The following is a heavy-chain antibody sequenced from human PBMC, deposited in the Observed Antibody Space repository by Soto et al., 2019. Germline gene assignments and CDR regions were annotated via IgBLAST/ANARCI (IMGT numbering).Heavy chain of an antibody. J-gene: IGHJ3*02. CDR3: AHSLAAAGTRSSGAFDI. CDR2: IYWDDDK. Sequence: QITLKESGPTLVKPTQTLTLTCTFSGFSLSTSGVGVGWIRQPPGKALEWLALIYWDDDKRYSPSLKSRLTITKXXSXNXEVLTMTNMDPVDTATYYCAHSLAAAGTRSSGAFDIWGQGTMVTVSS. V-gene: IGHV2-5*02. CDR1: GFSLSTSGVG. D-gene: IGHD6-13*01.